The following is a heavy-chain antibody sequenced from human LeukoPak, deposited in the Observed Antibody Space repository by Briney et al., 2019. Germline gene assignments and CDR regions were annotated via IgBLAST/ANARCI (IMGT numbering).Heavy chain of an antibody. CDR1: GYSMSSGYY. D-gene: IGHD3-10*01. CDR3: ARGLTMVRGAPDY. CDR2: IHHSGST. V-gene: IGHV4-38-2*02. J-gene: IGHJ4*02. Sequence: PSETLSLTCNASGYSMSSGYYWGWIRQPPGKGLEWTSTIHHSGSTYYNPSLKSRVTISVDKSKNQFSLKLSSVTAADTAVYYCARGLTMVRGAPDYWGQGTLVTVSS.